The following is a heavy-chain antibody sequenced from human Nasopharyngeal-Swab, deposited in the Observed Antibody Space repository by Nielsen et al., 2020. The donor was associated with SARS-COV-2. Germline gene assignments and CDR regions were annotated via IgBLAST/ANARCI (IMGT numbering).Heavy chain of an antibody. D-gene: IGHD1-1*01. CDR3: AKIASGTSNYFDY. CDR1: GFTFTSYA. J-gene: IGHJ4*02. CDR2: ISYDGSNK. Sequence: GGSLRLSCAASGFTFTSYAFHWVRQAPGKGLEWVTVISYDGSNKYYADPVKGRFTISRDNAKNSLYLQMNSLRAEDTALYYCAKIASGTSNYFDYWGQGTLVTVSS. V-gene: IGHV3-30*04.